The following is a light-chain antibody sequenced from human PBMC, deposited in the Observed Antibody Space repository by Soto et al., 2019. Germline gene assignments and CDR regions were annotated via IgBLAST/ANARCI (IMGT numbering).Light chain of an antibody. J-gene: IGLJ1*01. V-gene: IGLV2-14*01. Sequence: QSALTQPASVSGSPGQSITISCTGTSSDVGGYNYVSRYQQHPGKAPKLMIYDVSNRPSGVSNRFSGSKSGNTASLTISGLQAEDEADYYCNSYTSSSTYVFGTGTKLTVL. CDR1: SSDVGGYNY. CDR3: NSYTSSSTYV. CDR2: DVS.